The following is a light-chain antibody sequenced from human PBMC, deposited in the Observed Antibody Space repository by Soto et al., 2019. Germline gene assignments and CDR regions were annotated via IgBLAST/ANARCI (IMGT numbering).Light chain of an antibody. CDR3: QPHNSFSIT. J-gene: IGKJ5*01. Sequence: DIKMTQSAATLSASIGDRVTITCRASESISRWLAWYQQKPGKAPKLLIYKASSLESGVPSRFSGSGSGTEFTLTINSLQADDFATYYCQPHNSFSITCGQGTRRRL. CDR1: ESISRW. V-gene: IGKV1-5*03. CDR2: KAS.